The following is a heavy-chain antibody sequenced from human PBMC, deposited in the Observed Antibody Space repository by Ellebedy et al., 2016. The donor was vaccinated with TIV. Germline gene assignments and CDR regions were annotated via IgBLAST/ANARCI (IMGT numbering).Heavy chain of an antibody. V-gene: IGHV3-33*01. CDR1: GFIFSSYG. J-gene: IGHJ3*02. CDR3: ARDLVNGDYGPDAFDI. CDR2: IWYDGSNK. Sequence: PGGSLRLSCAASGFIFSSYGMHWVRQAPGKGLEWVAVIWYDGSNKYYADSVKGRFTISRDNSKNTLYLQMNSLRAEDTAVYYCARDLVNGDYGPDAFDIWGQGTMVTVSS. D-gene: IGHD4-17*01.